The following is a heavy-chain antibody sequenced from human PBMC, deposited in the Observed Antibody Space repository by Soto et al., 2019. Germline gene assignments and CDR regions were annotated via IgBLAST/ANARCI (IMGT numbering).Heavy chain of an antibody. Sequence: SVKVSCKASGGTFSSYAISWVRQAPGQGLEWMGGIIPIFGTANYAQKFQGRVTITADESTSTAYMELSSLRSEDTAVYYCAMSVLTPGYFDFWGQGTLVTVSS. D-gene: IGHD2-15*01. J-gene: IGHJ4*02. CDR3: AMSVLTPGYFDF. CDR2: IIPIFGTA. CDR1: GGTFSSYA. V-gene: IGHV1-69*13.